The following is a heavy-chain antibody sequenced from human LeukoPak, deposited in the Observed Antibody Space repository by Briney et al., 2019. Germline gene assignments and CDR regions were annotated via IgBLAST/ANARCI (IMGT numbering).Heavy chain of an antibody. D-gene: IGHD7-27*01. CDR1: GLSFTGYY. CDR3: TKTSPGVPLDI. CDR2: ISHSGRT. Sequence: PSETLSLTCTVSGLSFTGYYWSWIRQPPGKGPEWIGEISHSGRTSYNPSLKSRVTISLDTSKNQFSLKLSFVTAADTAVYYCTKTSPGVPLDIWGQGALVTVSS. V-gene: IGHV4-34*01. J-gene: IGHJ4*02.